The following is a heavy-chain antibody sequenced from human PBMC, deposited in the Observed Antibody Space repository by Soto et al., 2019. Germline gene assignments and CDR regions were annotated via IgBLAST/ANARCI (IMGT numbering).Heavy chain of an antibody. D-gene: IGHD3-10*01. Sequence: QVQLQESGPGLVKPSGTLSLTCAVSSGSISSSNWWTWVRQPPGKGLEGIGEIYHSGSTNYNPSPKGRVTNPVAKTTIQCSQRLRSVTAAERAVYYCPRVVVASGSGSYYRSGWFHPWGQGTLVTVSS. V-gene: IGHV4-4*02. CDR3: PRVVVASGSGSYYRSGWFHP. CDR1: SGSISSSNW. J-gene: IGHJ5*02. CDR2: IYHSGST.